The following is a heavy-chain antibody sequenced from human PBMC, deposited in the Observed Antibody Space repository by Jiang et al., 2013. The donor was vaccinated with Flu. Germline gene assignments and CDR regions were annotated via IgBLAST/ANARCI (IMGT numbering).Heavy chain of an antibody. CDR2: ISYDGGNK. J-gene: IGHJ6*02. V-gene: IGHV3-30*18. D-gene: IGHD5-18*01. CDR3: AKDREGYSYANYYYGMDV. CDR1: GFTFSSYG. Sequence: AASGFTFSSYGMHWVRQAPGKGLEWVAVISYDGGNKYYADSVKGRFTISRDNSKNTLYLQMNSLRAEDTAVYYCAKDREGYSYANYYYGMDVWGQGTTVTVSS.